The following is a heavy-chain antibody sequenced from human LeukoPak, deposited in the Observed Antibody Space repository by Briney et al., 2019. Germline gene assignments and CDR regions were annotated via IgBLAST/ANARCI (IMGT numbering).Heavy chain of an antibody. V-gene: IGHV4-4*09. CDR3: ARLDTSGCIDY. J-gene: IGHJ4*02. D-gene: IGHD3-22*01. Sequence: SETLSLTCTVSGGSVNSYYWTWIRQPPGKGLKWIGYRSGSTSYNPSLKSRVTISVDTSKNQLSLSLSSVTAADTALYYCARLDTSGCIDYWGQGTLVTASS. CDR2: RSGST. CDR1: GGSVNSYY.